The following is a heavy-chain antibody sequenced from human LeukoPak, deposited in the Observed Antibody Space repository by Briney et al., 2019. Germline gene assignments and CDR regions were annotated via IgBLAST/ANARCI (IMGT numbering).Heavy chain of an antibody. CDR3: AGGNGWLTDH. CDR1: GGSISSYY. D-gene: IGHD6-19*01. Sequence: NPSETLSLTCTVSGGSISSYYWSWIRQPPGKGLEWIGYIYYSGSTNYNPSLKSRVTISVDTSKTHFSLKLSSVTAADTAVYYCAGGNGWLTDHWGQGTLVTVSS. V-gene: IGHV4-59*08. J-gene: IGHJ4*02. CDR2: IYYSGST.